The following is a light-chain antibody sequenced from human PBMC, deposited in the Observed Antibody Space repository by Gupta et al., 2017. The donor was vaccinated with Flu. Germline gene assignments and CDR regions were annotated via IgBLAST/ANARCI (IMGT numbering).Light chain of an antibody. J-gene: IGKJ1*01. CDR2: AAS. CDR1: HNIYSY. Sequence: PPGQSATVEDKVSLTCLVSHNIYSYINWYQQRPGKAPKLLIFAASTLRDGVPPRFSGSGSGTEFTLAINGLQAEDFAPYFCQQSYSAPRTFGQGTKVEVK. CDR3: QQSYSAPRT. V-gene: IGKV1-39*01.